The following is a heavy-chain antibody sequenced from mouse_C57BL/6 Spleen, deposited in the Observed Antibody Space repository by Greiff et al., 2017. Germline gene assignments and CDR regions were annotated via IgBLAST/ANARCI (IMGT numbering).Heavy chain of an antibody. J-gene: IGHJ2*01. CDR2: IYPRSGNT. CDR3: ARESDYGSSYFDY. Sequence: QVQLKESGAELARPGASVKLSCKASGYTFTSYGISWVKQRTGQGLEWIGEIYPRSGNTYYNEKFKGKATLTADKSSSTAYMELRSLTSEDSAVYFCARESDYGSSYFDYWGQGTTLTVSS. CDR1: GYTFTSYG. D-gene: IGHD1-1*01. V-gene: IGHV1-81*01.